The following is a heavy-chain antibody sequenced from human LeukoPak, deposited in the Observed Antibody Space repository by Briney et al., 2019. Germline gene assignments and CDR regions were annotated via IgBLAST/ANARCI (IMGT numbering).Heavy chain of an antibody. Sequence: PGGSLRLSCAASGFTFSSYSLNWVRQAPGKGLEWVAVIWYDGSNKYYADSVKGRFTISRDNSKNTLYLQMNSLRAEDTAVYYCARDGWGIAARPPYYYYYMDVWGKGTTVTVSS. V-gene: IGHV3-33*08. J-gene: IGHJ6*03. CDR3: ARDGWGIAARPPYYYYYMDV. CDR2: IWYDGSNK. CDR1: GFTFSSYS. D-gene: IGHD6-6*01.